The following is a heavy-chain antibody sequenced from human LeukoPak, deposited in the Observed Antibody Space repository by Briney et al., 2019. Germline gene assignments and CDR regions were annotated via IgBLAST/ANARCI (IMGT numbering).Heavy chain of an antibody. V-gene: IGHV4-34*01. CDR3: AREPGYSSLGLDY. CDR2: INHSGST. J-gene: IGHJ4*02. D-gene: IGHD6-13*01. Sequence: SETLSLTCAVYGGSFSGYYWSWIRQPPGKGLEWIGEINHSGSTNYNPSLKSRVTISVDTSKNQFSLKLSSVTAADTAVYYCAREPGYSSLGLDYWGQGTLVTVSS. CDR1: GGSFSGYY.